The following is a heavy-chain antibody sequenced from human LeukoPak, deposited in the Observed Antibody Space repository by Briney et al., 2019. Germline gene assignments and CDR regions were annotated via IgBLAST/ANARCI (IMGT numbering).Heavy chain of an antibody. Sequence: PGGSLRLSCAASGFTFSSYAMSWVRQDPGKGLERVSAISGSGGSTYYADSVKGRFTISRDNSKNTLYLQMNSLRAEDTAVYYCAKPSTGVVGDLLDYWGQGTLVTVSS. V-gene: IGHV3-23*01. CDR1: GFTFSSYA. D-gene: IGHD1-26*01. CDR2: ISGSGGST. J-gene: IGHJ4*02. CDR3: AKPSTGVVGDLLDY.